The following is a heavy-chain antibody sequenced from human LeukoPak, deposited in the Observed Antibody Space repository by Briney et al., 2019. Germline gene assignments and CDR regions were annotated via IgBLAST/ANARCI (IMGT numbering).Heavy chain of an antibody. J-gene: IGHJ4*02. Sequence: GRYLRLSCAASGFTFSSYGMHWVRQAPGKGLEWAAVISYDGSNKYYADSVKGRFTISRDNSKNTLYLQVNSLRAEDTDVYYCAKDRDSYGYGSGSYYNGVFDYWGQGTLVTVSS. D-gene: IGHD3-10*01. CDR3: AKDRDSYGYGSGSYYNGVFDY. CDR1: GFTFSSYG. V-gene: IGHV3-30*18. CDR2: ISYDGSNK.